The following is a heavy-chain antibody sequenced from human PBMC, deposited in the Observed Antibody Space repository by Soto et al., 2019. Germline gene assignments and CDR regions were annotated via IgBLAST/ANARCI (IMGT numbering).Heavy chain of an antibody. D-gene: IGHD3-10*01. CDR1: GDTFNFHS. J-gene: IGHJ4*02. CDR2: VNPILSMS. CDR3: ATSYGSGYRAFDY. V-gene: IGHV1-69*02. Sequence: GASVKVSCKASGDTFNFHSINWVRQAPGLGLEWMGRVNPILSMSNFAQRFQGRVTMTADKSTSTAYMELSGLRSEDTAIYYCATSYGSGYRAFDYWGQGALVTVS.